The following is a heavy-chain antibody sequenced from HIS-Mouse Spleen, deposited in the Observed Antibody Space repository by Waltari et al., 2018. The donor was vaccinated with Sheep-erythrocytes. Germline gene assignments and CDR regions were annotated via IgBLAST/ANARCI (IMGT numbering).Heavy chain of an antibody. CDR1: GFTFSSYS. CDR2: IIGSSSYI. D-gene: IGHD1-1*01. V-gene: IGHV3-21*01. CDR3: ARDTGTDAFDI. J-gene: IGHJ3*02. Sequence: EVQLVESGGGLVKPGGSLRLSCAASGFTFSSYSMNWVRQAPGKGLGWVSSIIGSSSYIYYADSVKGRFTISRDNAKNSLYLQMNSLRAEDTAVYYCARDTGTDAFDIWGQGTMVTVSS.